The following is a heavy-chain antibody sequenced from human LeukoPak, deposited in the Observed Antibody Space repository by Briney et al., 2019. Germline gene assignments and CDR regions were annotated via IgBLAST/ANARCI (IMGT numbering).Heavy chain of an antibody. Sequence: GGSLRLSCAAAGFSFTTSWMSWVRQAAGKGLEWVANIKPDATEKHYVDSVRGRFTISRDNAQNSLSLEMSSLRAEDTAVYYCARRVWSSRNAFDIWGQGTMVTVPS. V-gene: IGHV3-7*01. CDR3: ARRVWSSRNAFDI. D-gene: IGHD1-14*01. CDR2: IKPDATEK. CDR1: GFSFTTSW. J-gene: IGHJ3*02.